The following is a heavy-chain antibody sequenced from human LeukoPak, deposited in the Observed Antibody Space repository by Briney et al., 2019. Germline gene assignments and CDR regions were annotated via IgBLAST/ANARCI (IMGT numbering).Heavy chain of an antibody. D-gene: IGHD1-26*01. J-gene: IGHJ3*02. CDR2: ISYDGSNK. Sequence: GGSLRLSCAASGFTFSSYAMHWVRQAPGKGLEWVAVISYDGSNKYYADSVKGRFTISRDNSKNTLYLQMNSLRAEDTAVYYCARDGIVGAKGQKAFDIWGQGTMVTVSS. CDR1: GFTFSSYA. CDR3: ARDGIVGAKGQKAFDI. V-gene: IGHV3-30-3*01.